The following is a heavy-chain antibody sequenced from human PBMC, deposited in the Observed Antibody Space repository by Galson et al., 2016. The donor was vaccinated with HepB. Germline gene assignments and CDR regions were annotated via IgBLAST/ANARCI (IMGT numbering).Heavy chain of an antibody. J-gene: IGHJ5*02. CDR3: ARDRLGGYDYH. Sequence: SETLSLTCTVSGGSITGYYWSWIRQPAGKRLEWMGRIYGNGNIDHNPSLRSRVTMSLDTSNSQFSLKLHSVTAADTAVYYCARDRLGGYDYHWGQGTLVTVSS. CDR1: GGSITGYY. D-gene: IGHD5-12*01. V-gene: IGHV4-4*07. CDR2: IYGNGNI.